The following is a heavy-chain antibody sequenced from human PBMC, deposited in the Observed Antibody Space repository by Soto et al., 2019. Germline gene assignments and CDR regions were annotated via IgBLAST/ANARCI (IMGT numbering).Heavy chain of an antibody. CDR1: CLTFNSSG. V-gene: IGHV1-18*01. D-gene: IGHD4-4*01. Sequence: VEVSCEGSCLTFNSSGSSWGRQAPGQGLEWMGWISAYNGNTNYAQKLQGRVTMTTDTSTSTAYMELRSLRSDDTAVYYCARDRPYDYSNYFDYWGQGTLVTDSS. CDR2: ISAYNGNT. CDR3: ARDRPYDYSNYFDY. J-gene: IGHJ4*02.